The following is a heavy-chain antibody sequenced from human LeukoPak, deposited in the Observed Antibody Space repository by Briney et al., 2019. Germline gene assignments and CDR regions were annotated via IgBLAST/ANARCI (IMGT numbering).Heavy chain of an antibody. J-gene: IGHJ5*02. CDR1: GYTLTELS. V-gene: IGHV1-24*01. CDR3: ATGVMRELSPHL. Sequence: APVKVSCKVSGYTLTELSMHWVRQAPGKGLEWMGGFDPEDGETIYAQKFQGRVTMTEDTSTDTAYMELSSLRSEDTAVYYCATGVMRELSPHLWGQGTLVTVSS. D-gene: IGHD3-16*02. CDR2: FDPEDGET.